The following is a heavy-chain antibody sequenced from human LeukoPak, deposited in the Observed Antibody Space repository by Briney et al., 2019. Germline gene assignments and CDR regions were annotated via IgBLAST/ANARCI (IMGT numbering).Heavy chain of an antibody. CDR1: GYTFTGYY. V-gene: IGHV1-2*04. D-gene: IGHD6-13*01. CDR2: INPNSGGT. J-gene: IGHJ4*02. Sequence: ASVKVSCKASGYTFTGYYMHWVRQAPGQGLEWMGWINPNSGGTNYAQKFQGWVTMTRDTSISTAYMELSRLRSDDTAVYYCARGHTGIAAPGHRYFDYWGQGTLVTVSS. CDR3: ARGHTGIAAPGHRYFDY.